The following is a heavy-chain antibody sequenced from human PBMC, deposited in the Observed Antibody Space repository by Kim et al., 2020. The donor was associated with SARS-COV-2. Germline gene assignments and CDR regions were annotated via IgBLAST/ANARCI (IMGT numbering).Heavy chain of an antibody. Sequence: SETLSLTCTVSGGSISSGGYYWSWIRQHPGKGLEWIGYIYYSGSTYYNPSLKSRVTISVDTSKNQFSLKLSSVTAADTAVYYCARGPMYYVRSFDYWGQGTLVTVSS. CDR1: GGSISSGGYY. V-gene: IGHV4-31*03. CDR3: ARGPMYYVRSFDY. CDR2: IYYSGST. J-gene: IGHJ4*02. D-gene: IGHD3-10*02.